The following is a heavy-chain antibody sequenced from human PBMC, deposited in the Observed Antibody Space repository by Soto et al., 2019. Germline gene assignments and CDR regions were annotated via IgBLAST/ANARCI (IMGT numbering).Heavy chain of an antibody. CDR3: AKSGQSSWVPMEV. Sequence: EVQMLESGGGLVQPGGSLRLSCAASGFTFRSYATNWVRQAPGKGLEWVSTISGSADSTYYADSVKGRFTISRDNSKNTLSLQMNSLRAEDTAVYYCAKSGQSSWVPMEVWGQGTTVIVSS. J-gene: IGHJ6*02. CDR1: GFTFRSYA. D-gene: IGHD2-2*01. CDR2: ISGSADST. V-gene: IGHV3-23*01.